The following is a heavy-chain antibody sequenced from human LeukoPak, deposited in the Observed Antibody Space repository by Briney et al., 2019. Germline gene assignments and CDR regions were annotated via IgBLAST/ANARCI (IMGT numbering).Heavy chain of an antibody. CDR1: GFSFSLYG. J-gene: IGHJ4*02. D-gene: IGHD5-18*01. CDR2: IWAAGNDD. CDR3: ARESGGYNYGYYFDY. V-gene: IGHV3-30*02. Sequence: GGSLRLSCGASGFSFSLYGMHWVRQAPGKGLEWVAFIWAAGNDDFYADSVKGRFTISRDNSKNTLYLQMSSLRAEDTAVYYCARESGGYNYGYYFDYWGQGALVTVSS.